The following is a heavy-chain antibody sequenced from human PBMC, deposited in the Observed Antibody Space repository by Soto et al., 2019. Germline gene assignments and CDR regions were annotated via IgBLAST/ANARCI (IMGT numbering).Heavy chain of an antibody. CDR1: GFTFTRYS. J-gene: IGHJ4*02. V-gene: IGHV3-21*01. CDR2: ISSTTNYI. CDR3: ARESEDLTSNFDY. Sequence: VGSLRLSCAASGFTFTRYSMNWVRQAPGKGLEWVSSISSTTNYIYYADSMKGRFTVSRDNAKNSVYLEMNSLSADDTAVYYCARESEDLTSNFDYWGQGTLVTVSS.